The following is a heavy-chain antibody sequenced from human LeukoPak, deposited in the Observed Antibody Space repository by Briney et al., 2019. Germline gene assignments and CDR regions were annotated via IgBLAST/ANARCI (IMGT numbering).Heavy chain of an antibody. CDR2: IIPIFGTA. J-gene: IGHJ3*02. D-gene: IGHD5-18*01. V-gene: IGHV1-69*05. CDR3: ARVGSYDAFDI. CDR1: GGTFSSYA. Sequence: SVKVSCKASGGTFSSYAISWVRQAPGQGVEGMGGIIPIFGTANYALKFQGRVTITTDESTSTAYMELSSLRSEDTAVYYCARVGSYDAFDIWRQGTMVTVSS.